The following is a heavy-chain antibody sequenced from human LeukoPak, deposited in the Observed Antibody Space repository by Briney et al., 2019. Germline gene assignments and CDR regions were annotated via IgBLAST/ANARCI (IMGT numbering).Heavy chain of an antibody. CDR1: GYTFTAYY. V-gene: IGHV1-2*02. Sequence: ASVKVSCKASGYTFTAYYMHWVRQAPGQGLEWMGWINPNSGGTNYAQKFQGRVTMTRDTSISTAYMELSRLRSDDTAVYYCARQHGSGSYYSRAIDYWGQGTLVTVSS. D-gene: IGHD3-10*01. CDR3: ARQHGSGSYYSRAIDY. J-gene: IGHJ4*02. CDR2: INPNSGGT.